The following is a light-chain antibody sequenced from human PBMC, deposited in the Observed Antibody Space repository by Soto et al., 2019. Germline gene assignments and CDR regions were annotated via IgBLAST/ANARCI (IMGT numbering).Light chain of an antibody. CDR3: QQYNNWPQT. CDR2: GAS. Sequence: EIVMTQSPASLSVSPGDGATLSCRASQSVSSNLAWYQQKPGQAPRLLIYGASTRATGIPARFSGSGSGTEFTLTISSLQSEDFAVYYCQQYNNWPQTFGQGTKV. CDR1: QSVSSN. V-gene: IGKV3-15*01. J-gene: IGKJ1*01.